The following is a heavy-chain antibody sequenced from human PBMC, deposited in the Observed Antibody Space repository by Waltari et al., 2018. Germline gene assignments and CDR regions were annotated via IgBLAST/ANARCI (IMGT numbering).Heavy chain of an antibody. V-gene: IGHV3-53*01. D-gene: IGHD3-16*01. CDR3: ARLGERCGISGSAFDI. J-gene: IGHJ3*02. CDR2: IYSGGST. Sequence: EVQLVESGGGLIQPGRSLRLSRAASGFTASSNYMSWVRPAPGKGLEWVSVIYSGGSTYYADSVKGRFTISRDNSKNTLYLQMNSLRAEDTAVYYCARLGERCGISGSAFDIWGQGTMVTVSS. CDR1: GFTASSNY.